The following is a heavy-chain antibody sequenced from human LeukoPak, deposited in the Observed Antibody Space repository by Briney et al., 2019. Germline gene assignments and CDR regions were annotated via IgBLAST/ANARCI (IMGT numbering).Heavy chain of an antibody. CDR3: AKNGDRGAYCSGGSCYPYFYYYMDV. V-gene: IGHV3-23*01. Sequence: QTGGSLRLSCAASGFTFSSYGMSWVRQAPGKGLEWVSAINTSGGSTYYADSVKGRFTISRDNSKNTLYLQMNSLRAEDTAIYYCAKNGDRGAYCSGGSCYPYFYYYMDVWGKGTTVTLSS. J-gene: IGHJ6*03. CDR2: INTSGGST. D-gene: IGHD2-15*01. CDR1: GFTFSSYG.